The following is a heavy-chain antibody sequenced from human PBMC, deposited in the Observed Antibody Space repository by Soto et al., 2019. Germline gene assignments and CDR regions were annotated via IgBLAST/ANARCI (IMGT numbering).Heavy chain of an antibody. CDR1: GGSLRGNSYY. V-gene: IGHV4-61*01. CDR2: IYYSGST. D-gene: IGHD3-10*01. J-gene: IGHJ5*02. Sequence: SETLSLTCTVSGGSLRGNSYYWSWIRQPPGKGLEWIGYIYYSGSTNYNPSLKSRVTISVDTSKNQFSLKLSSVTAADTAVYYCARYGSGSSVWFDPWGQGTLVTVSS. CDR3: ARYGSGSSVWFDP.